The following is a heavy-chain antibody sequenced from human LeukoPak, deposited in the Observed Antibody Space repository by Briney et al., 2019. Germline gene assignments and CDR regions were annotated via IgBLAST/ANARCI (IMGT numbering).Heavy chain of an antibody. V-gene: IGHV4-59*01. CDR2: IYYSGST. D-gene: IGHD5/OR15-5a*01. CDR3: ARTVLPLWSTNGGYFDY. Sequence: SETLSLTCTVSGGSISRYYWSWIRQPPGKGLEWIGYIYYSGSTTYNPSLKSRVTISVDTSKNQFSLKLSSVTAADTAVYYCARTVLPLWSTNGGYFDYWGQGTLVTVSS. J-gene: IGHJ4*02. CDR1: GGSISRYY.